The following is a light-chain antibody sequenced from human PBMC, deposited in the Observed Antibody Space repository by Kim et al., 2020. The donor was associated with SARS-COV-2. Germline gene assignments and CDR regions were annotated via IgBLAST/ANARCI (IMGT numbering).Light chain of an antibody. J-gene: IGKJ1*01. CDR1: QSVSTW. Sequence: DVQMTQSPSTLSASVGDRVTITCRASQSVSTWLAWYQQKPGKAPKLLIYKASNLESGVPSRFSGSGSGTEFTLTISSLQAEDFATYFCQQYNSGWTFVQGTKVDIK. CDR2: KAS. CDR3: QQYNSGWT. V-gene: IGKV1-5*03.